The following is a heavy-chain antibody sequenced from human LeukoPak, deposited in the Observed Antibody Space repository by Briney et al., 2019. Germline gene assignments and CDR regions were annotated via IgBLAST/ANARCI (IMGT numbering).Heavy chain of an antibody. CDR3: ARKVGMSFDY. D-gene: IGHD1-26*01. CDR2: MYSYGST. CDR1: GDSISSFY. Sequence: SETLSLTCTVPGDSISSFYWSWIRQPPGKELEWIGFMYSYGSTNYNPSLKSRVTISIDTSKNQFSLKVNSVTAADTAVYYCARKVGMSFDYWGQGSLVTVSS. J-gene: IGHJ4*02. V-gene: IGHV4-59*08.